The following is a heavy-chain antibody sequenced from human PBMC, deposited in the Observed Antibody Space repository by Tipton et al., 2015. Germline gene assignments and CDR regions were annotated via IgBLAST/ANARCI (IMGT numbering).Heavy chain of an antibody. J-gene: IGHJ4*02. CDR1: AYPISSDYY. CDR2: ISHSGNT. Sequence: TLSLTCAVSAYPISSDYYWGWIRQPPGKGLEWIGSISHSGNTYYNPSLKSRVTISVDTSKTQFSLTMSSVTASDTAVYYCARARGRHGGLFDSWGQGILVTVSS. D-gene: IGHD4-23*01. V-gene: IGHV4-38-2*01. CDR3: ARARGRHGGLFDS.